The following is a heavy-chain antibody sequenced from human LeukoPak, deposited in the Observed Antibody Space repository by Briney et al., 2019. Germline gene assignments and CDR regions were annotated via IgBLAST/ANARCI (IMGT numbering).Heavy chain of an antibody. CDR2: ISGSGGVT. CDR1: GFTFSSYV. V-gene: IGHV3-23*01. Sequence: PGGSLRLSCAASGFTFSSYVMTWVRQAPGKGLEWVSIISGSGGVTEYADSVKGRFATSRDNSRNTLYLQMNSLRAEDTAVYYCAKGRSIGSHYFDSWGQGTLVTVSS. J-gene: IGHJ4*02. D-gene: IGHD2-15*01. CDR3: AKGRSIGSHYFDS.